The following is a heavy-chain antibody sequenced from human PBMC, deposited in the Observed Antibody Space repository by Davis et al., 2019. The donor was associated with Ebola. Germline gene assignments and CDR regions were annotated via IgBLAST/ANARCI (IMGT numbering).Heavy chain of an antibody. Sequence: SVKVSCKTSGYTFNRYGISWLRQAPGQGLEWMGGDIPVSGTPNYAQRFQGRVTFTTDESTSTAYMELRSLRSEDTAVYYCVRDVSGLFDYWGQGTLVTVSS. V-gene: IGHV1-69*05. CDR2: DIPVSGTP. D-gene: IGHD3-3*01. J-gene: IGHJ4*02. CDR3: VRDVSGLFDY. CDR1: GYTFNRYG.